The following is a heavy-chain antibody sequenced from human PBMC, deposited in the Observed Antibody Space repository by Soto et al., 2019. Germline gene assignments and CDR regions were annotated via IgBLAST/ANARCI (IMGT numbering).Heavy chain of an antibody. CDR1: GFTFSSYS. D-gene: IGHD5-18*01. J-gene: IGHJ6*02. CDR2: ISSSSSYI. V-gene: IGHV3-21*01. Sequence: EVQLVESGGGLVQPGGSLRLSCAASGFTFSSYSMNWVRQAPGKGLEWVSSISSSSSYIYYADSVKGRFTISRDNAKNSLYLQMNSLRAEDTAVYYCASGYSYGYYYYYGMDVWGQGTTVTVSS. CDR3: ASGYSYGYYYYYGMDV.